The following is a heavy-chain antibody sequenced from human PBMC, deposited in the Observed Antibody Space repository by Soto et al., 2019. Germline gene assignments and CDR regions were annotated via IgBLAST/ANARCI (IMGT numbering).Heavy chain of an antibody. CDR3: AKVSSAWYAGFFDI. J-gene: IGHJ4*02. CDR1: VYSFTTYW. CDR2: IDPTDSYT. D-gene: IGHD2-8*01. V-gene: IGHV5-10-1*01. Sequence: GGSLKISCPAAVYSFTTYWIIWVLPLPGKGLECMGRIDPTDSYTDYGPSFEGHVTMSVDRSINTAYLEWSSLKASDTAVYYCAKVSSAWYAGFFDIWGQGTLVTVSS.